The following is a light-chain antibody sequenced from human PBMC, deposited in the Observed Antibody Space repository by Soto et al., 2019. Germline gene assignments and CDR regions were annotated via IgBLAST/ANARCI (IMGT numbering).Light chain of an antibody. Sequence: QSVLTQPASVSGSPGQSITIACTGTRSDVGNYNLVSWYQQHPDKAPKIIVYEVNKRTSGVSDRFFGSKSANTASLTIFGLQDEDEADYYCCSYAGGGTFVFGTGTKVTVL. V-gene: IGLV2-23*02. CDR1: RSDVGNYNL. CDR2: EVN. J-gene: IGLJ1*01. CDR3: CSYAGGGTFV.